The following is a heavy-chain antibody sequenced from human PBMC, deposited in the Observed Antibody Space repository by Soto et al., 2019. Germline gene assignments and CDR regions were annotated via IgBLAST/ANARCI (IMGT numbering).Heavy chain of an antibody. V-gene: IGHV4-34*01. CDR2: INHSGST. CDR1: GGSFSGYY. D-gene: IGHD6-13*01. CDR3: ARGGPIAAAGTFYYYSRMDV. Sequence: QVQLQQWGAGLLKPSETLSLTCAVYGGSFSGYYWSWIRQPPGKGLEWIGEINHSGSTNYNPSLKSRVTISVDTSKNQFSLKLSSVTAADTAVYYCARGGPIAAAGTFYYYSRMDVWGQGTTVTVSS. J-gene: IGHJ6*02.